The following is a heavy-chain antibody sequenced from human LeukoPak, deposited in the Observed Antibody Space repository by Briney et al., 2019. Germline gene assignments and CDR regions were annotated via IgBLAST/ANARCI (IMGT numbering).Heavy chain of an antibody. D-gene: IGHD2-8*01. V-gene: IGHV3-49*04. CDR3: THCTNGVCYTGFDY. CDR2: IRSKAYGGTT. Sequence: GGSLRLSCTASGFTFGDYAMSWVRQAPGKGLEWVGFIRSKAYGGTTEYAASVKGRFTIPRDDSKSIAYLQMNSLKTEDTAVYYCTHCTNGVCYTGFDYWGQGTLVTVSS. CDR1: GFTFGDYA. J-gene: IGHJ4*02.